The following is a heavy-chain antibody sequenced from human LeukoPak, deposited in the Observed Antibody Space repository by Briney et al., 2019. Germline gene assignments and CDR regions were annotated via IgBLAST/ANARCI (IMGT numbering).Heavy chain of an antibody. CDR2: ISTSSGYK. CDR1: GFSFSSFS. CDR3: AREGLAAAGHDY. D-gene: IGHD6-13*01. V-gene: IGHV3-21*01. J-gene: IGHJ4*02. Sequence: PGGSLRLSCAASGFSFSSFSMNWVRQAPGNGLEWVSSISTSSGYKYYADSMKGRFTVSRDNAKNSLYLQMNSLRAEDTAVYFCAREGLAAAGHDYWGQGTLVTVSS.